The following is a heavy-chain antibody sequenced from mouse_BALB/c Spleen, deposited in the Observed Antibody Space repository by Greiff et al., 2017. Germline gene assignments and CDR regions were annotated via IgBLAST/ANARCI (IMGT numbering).Heavy chain of an antibody. Sequence: LEESGAELARPGASVKLSCKASGYTFTSYWMQWVKQRPGPGLEWIGAIYPGDGDTRYTQKFKGKATLTADKSSSTAYMQLSSLASEDSAVYYCARRLDYGTDFDYWGQGTTLTVSS. V-gene: IGHV1-87*01. CDR3: ARRLDYGTDFDY. D-gene: IGHD1-1*01. J-gene: IGHJ2*01. CDR2: IYPGDGDT. CDR1: GYTFTSYW.